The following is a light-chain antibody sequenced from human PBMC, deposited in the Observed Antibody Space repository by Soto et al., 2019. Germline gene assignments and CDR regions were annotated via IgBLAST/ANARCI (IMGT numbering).Light chain of an antibody. CDR2: EVS. Sequence: QSALTQPAAVSGSPGQSITISCTGTTDDVGGYNYVSWYQQHPGKAPKLLIFEVSSRPSGVSNRFSGTKSGNTASLTISARQAEDEADYSCNSYTSSTSLPDVFAPGTKATVL. CDR1: TDDVGGYNY. CDR3: NSYTSSTSLPDV. J-gene: IGLJ1*01. V-gene: IGLV2-14*01.